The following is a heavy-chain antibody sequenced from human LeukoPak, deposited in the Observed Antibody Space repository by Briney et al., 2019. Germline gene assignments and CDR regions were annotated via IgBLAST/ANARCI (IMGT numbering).Heavy chain of an antibody. CDR2: VRYDGTDE. J-gene: IGHJ4*02. CDR3: AKAQQQFPYYFDY. Sequence: SGGSLRLSCVASGFTFNDHGMHWVRQAPGKGLEWLAFVRYDGTDESYGASVKGRFTISRDNSKNTLYLQMNSLRAEDTAVYYCAKAQQQFPYYFDYWGQGTLVTVSS. CDR1: GFTFNDHG. V-gene: IGHV3-30*02. D-gene: IGHD6-13*01.